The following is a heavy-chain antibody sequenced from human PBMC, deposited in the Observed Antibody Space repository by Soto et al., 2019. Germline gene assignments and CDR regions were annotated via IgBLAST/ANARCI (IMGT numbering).Heavy chain of an antibody. CDR1: GFTFSSYS. D-gene: IGHD3-10*01. J-gene: IGHJ6*02. V-gene: IGHV3-21*01. CDR2: ISSSSSYI. CDR3: ARDAVSAGYYYYYGMDV. Sequence: GSLRLSCAASGFTFSSYSMNWVRQAPGKGLEWVSSISSSSSYIYYADSVKGRFTISRDNAKNSLYLQMNSLRAEDTAVYYCARDAVSAGYYYYYGMDVWGQGTTVTVYS.